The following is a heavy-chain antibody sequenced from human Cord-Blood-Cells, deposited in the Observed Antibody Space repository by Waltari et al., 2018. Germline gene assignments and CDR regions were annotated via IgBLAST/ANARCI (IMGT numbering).Heavy chain of an antibody. CDR1: GYTFTGYY. J-gene: IGHJ3*02. V-gene: IGHV1-2*02. Sequence: QVQLVQSGPEVKKLGASVKVSCKASGYTFTGYYMHWVRQAPGQGLEWMGWINPNSGGTNYAQKFQGRVTMTRDTSISTAYMELSRLRSDDTAVYYCARGLGYCSSTSCYDAFDIWGQGTMVTVSS. D-gene: IGHD2-2*01. CDR3: ARGLGYCSSTSCYDAFDI. CDR2: INPNSGGT.